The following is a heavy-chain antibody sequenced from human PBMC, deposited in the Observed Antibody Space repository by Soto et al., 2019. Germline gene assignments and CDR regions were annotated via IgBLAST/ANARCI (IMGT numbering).Heavy chain of an antibody. CDR2: IKQDGSEK. CDR3: ARESPNYYYYYYMDV. CDR1: GFTFSSYW. J-gene: IGHJ6*03. V-gene: IGHV3-7*01. Sequence: PGGSLSLSCAASGFTFSSYWMSWVRQAPGKGLEWVANIKQDGSEKYYVDSVKGRFTISRDNAKNSLYLQMNSLRAEDTAVYYCARESPNYYYYYYMDVWGKGTTVTVSS.